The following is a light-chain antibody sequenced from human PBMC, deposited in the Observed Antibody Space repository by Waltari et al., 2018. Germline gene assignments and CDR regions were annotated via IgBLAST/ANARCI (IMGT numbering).Light chain of an antibody. CDR3: SSYAGSKTLI. V-gene: IGLV2-8*01. J-gene: IGLJ2*01. CDR1: SSFIGGCNY. Sequence: QSALTHPPSASGCPGQSVPISCTGTSSFIGGCNYVSWVQQHPDKAPKLMIYEVSKRPSGVPDRFSGSKSGNTASLTVSGLQAEDEAGYYCSSYAGSKTLIFGGGTKLTVL. CDR2: EVS.